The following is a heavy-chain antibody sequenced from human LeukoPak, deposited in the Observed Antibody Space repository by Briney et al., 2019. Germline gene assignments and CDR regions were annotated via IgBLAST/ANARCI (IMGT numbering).Heavy chain of an antibody. D-gene: IGHD6-13*01. J-gene: IGHJ4*02. V-gene: IGHV3-21*01. CDR1: GFTSSSYS. Sequence: GGSLRLSCAASGFTSSSYSMNWVRQAPGKGLEWVSSISSSSSYIYYADSVKGRFTISRDNAKNSLYLQMNSLRAEDTAVYYCARDREGGEQQLVFGGQGTLVTVSS. CDR3: ARDREGGEQQLVF. CDR2: ISSSSSYI.